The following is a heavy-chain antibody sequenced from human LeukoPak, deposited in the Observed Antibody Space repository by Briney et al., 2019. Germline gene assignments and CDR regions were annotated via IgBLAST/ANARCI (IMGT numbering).Heavy chain of an antibody. Sequence: PGGSLRLSCAASGFTFSDYYMSWIRQAPGKGLEWVSYISSSGSTIYYADSVKGRFTISRDNAKNSLYLQMNSLRAEDTAVYYRARMPGQQLVNGRYYYYGMDVWGQGTTVTVSS. CDR1: GFTFSDYY. J-gene: IGHJ6*02. V-gene: IGHV3-11*01. D-gene: IGHD6-13*01. CDR3: ARMPGQQLVNGRYYYYGMDV. CDR2: ISSSGSTI.